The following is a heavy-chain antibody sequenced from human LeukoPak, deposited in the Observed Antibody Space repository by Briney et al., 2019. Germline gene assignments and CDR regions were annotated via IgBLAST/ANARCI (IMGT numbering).Heavy chain of an antibody. CDR1: GFTFSSYS. J-gene: IGHJ4*02. D-gene: IGHD6-13*01. V-gene: IGHV3-48*02. Sequence: GGSLRLSCAASGFTFSSYSMNWVRQAPGKGLEWVSYISGASSAIYYADSVKGRFTISRDNAKNSLYLQMNSLRDEDTAVYYCARVGLAADGTQFDYWGQGTLVTVSS. CDR3: ARVGLAADGTQFDY. CDR2: ISGASSAI.